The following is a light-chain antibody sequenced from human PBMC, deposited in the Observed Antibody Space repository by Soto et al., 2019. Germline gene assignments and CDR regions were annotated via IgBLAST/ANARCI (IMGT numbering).Light chain of an antibody. Sequence: QSALTQPASVSGSPGQSITISCTGTSSDVGGYNYVSWYQQHPGKAPKLIIYDVSNRPSGVSNRFSGSKSANTASLTISGLKAEDEADYYCSSYTTTSSYVFGTGTKQTVL. CDR3: SSYTTTSSYV. CDR1: SSDVGGYNY. CDR2: DVS. V-gene: IGLV2-14*01. J-gene: IGLJ1*01.